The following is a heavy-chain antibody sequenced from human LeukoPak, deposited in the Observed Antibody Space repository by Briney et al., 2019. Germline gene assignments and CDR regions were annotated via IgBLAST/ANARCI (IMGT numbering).Heavy chain of an antibody. Sequence: GRSLRLSCAASGFTFSSYAMHWVRQAPGKGLEWVAVISYDGSNKYYADSVKGRFTISRDNSKNALYLQTNSLRAEDTAVYYCARDRKMATIDYWGQGTLVTVSS. D-gene: IGHD5-24*01. CDR2: ISYDGSNK. CDR1: GFTFSSYA. CDR3: ARDRKMATIDY. J-gene: IGHJ4*02. V-gene: IGHV3-30-3*01.